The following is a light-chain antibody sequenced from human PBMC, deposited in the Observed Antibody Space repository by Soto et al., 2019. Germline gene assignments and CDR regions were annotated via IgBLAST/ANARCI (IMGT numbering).Light chain of an antibody. CDR2: EVT. CDR3: CSTAGNYTLV. Sequence: QSALTQPASVSGSPGQSITISCTGTSSDVGGYNYVSWYQQYPGKAPKLMIHEVTNRPSGVPDRFSGSRSGNTASLTISGLQAEDEADYYCCSTAGNYTLVFGGGTKLTVL. CDR1: SSDVGGYNY. J-gene: IGLJ2*01. V-gene: IGLV2-11*01.